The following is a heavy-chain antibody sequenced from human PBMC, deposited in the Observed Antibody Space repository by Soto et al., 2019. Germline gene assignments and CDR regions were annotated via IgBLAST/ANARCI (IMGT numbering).Heavy chain of an antibody. J-gene: IGHJ6*02. CDR1: GFTFSSYG. Sequence: GGSLRLSCAASGFTFSSYGMHWVRQAPGKGLEWVAVTSYDGSNKYYADSVKGRFTISRDNSKNTLYLQMNSLRAEDTAVYYCTKGGVGITIFGVVTEPYYGMDVWGQGTTVTVSS. V-gene: IGHV3-30*18. CDR3: TKGGVGITIFGVVTEPYYGMDV. D-gene: IGHD3-3*01. CDR2: TSYDGSNK.